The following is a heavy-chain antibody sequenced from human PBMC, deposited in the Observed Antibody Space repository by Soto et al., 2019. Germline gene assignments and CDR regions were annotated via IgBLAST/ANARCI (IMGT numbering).Heavy chain of an antibody. CDR1: GGSISSGGYY. J-gene: IGHJ5*02. CDR3: ARCDVITNNWFDP. CDR2: IYYSGST. D-gene: IGHD3-22*01. V-gene: IGHV4-31*03. Sequence: QVQLQESGPGLVKPSQTLSLTCTVSGGSISSGGYYWSWIRQHPGKGLEWIGYIYYSGSTYYNPSLKIRVTKSVDTSKNQFSLKLSSVTAADTAVYYCARCDVITNNWFDPWGQGTLVTVSS.